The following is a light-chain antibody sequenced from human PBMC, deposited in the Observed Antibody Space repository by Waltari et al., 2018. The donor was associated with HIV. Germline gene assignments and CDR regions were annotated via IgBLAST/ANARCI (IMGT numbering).Light chain of an antibody. CDR2: LGS. V-gene: IGKV2-28*01. CDR3: MHGQQTRV. J-gene: IGKJ1*01. CDR1: QSLLHQNGQKY. Sequence: DIAMLQAPDSLAFGPGEPASISCRSSQSLLHQNGQKYLDWYIQRPGQAPELLIYLGSRRASGVPHRIAGSGSGTDFLLKISRVEPEDVGVYFCMHGQQTRVFGQGTKVEVK.